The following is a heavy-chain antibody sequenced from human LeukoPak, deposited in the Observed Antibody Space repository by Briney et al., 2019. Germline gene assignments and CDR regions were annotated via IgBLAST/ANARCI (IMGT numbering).Heavy chain of an antibody. CDR2: ISGSGGNT. Sequence: GGSLRLSCAPSGFIFSAYAMSWVRQAPGKGPEWGASISGSGGNTCHADSVKGRFTISRDNSQNTVYLQMNSLTAEDTAVYYCAKGGQWLRPNYFDNWGQGTLVTVSS. J-gene: IGHJ4*02. CDR1: GFIFSAYA. V-gene: IGHV3-23*01. D-gene: IGHD5-12*01. CDR3: AKGGQWLRPNYFDN.